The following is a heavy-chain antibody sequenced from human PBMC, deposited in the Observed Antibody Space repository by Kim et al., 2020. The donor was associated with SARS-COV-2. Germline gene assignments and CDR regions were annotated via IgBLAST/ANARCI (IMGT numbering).Heavy chain of an antibody. D-gene: IGHD2-2*01. Sequence: GGSLRLSCAASGFTFDDYAMHWVRQAPGKGLEWVSLISGDGGSTYYADSVKGRFTISRDNSKNSLYLQMNSLRTEDTALYYCAKDINPAGETTYYYYYGMDVWGQGTTVTVSS. V-gene: IGHV3-43*02. CDR1: GFTFDDYA. CDR3: AKDINPAGETTYYYYYGMDV. J-gene: IGHJ6*02. CDR2: ISGDGGST.